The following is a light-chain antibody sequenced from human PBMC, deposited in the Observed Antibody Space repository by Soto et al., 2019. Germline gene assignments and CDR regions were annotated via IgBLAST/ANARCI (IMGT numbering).Light chain of an antibody. V-gene: IGKV1-5*03. Sequence: DIKMTQSPSTLSASVGDRVTITCRASQSISSWLAWYQQKPGKSPKLLIYKASTLKSGVPSRFSGSGSGTEFTLTISSLQPDDFATYYCQQYNTYWTFGPGTKVE. J-gene: IGKJ1*01. CDR3: QQYNTYWT. CDR1: QSISSW. CDR2: KAS.